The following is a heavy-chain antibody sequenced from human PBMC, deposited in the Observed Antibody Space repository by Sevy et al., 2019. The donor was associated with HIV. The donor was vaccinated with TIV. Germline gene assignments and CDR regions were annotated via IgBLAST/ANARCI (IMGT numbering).Heavy chain of an antibody. CDR1: GYTFTGYY. J-gene: IGHJ4*02. CDR3: ARDLGYYDYVWGSSGLGY. V-gene: IGHV1-2*02. CDR2: INPNSGGT. D-gene: IGHD3-16*01. Sequence: ASVKVSCKASGYTFTGYYMHWVRQAPGQGLEWMGWINPNSGGTNYAQKFQGRVTMTRDTSISTAYMELSRLRSDDTAVYYCARDLGYYDYVWGSSGLGYWGQGTLVTVSS.